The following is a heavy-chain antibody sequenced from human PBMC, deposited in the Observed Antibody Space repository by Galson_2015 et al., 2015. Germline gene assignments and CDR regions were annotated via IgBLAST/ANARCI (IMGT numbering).Heavy chain of an antibody. Sequence: SVKVSCKASGYTFTTYGISWVRQAPGQGLEWLGWISAYNGDTNYAQKLQGRITLTIDRSMETTYMELRSLRSDDTAVYYCARDLGYVGSSWFDPFDLRGQGTVVTVSS. V-gene: IGHV1-18*04. CDR1: GYTFTTYG. CDR2: ISAYNGDT. CDR3: ARDLGYVGSSWFDPFDL. J-gene: IGHJ3*01. D-gene: IGHD6-13*01.